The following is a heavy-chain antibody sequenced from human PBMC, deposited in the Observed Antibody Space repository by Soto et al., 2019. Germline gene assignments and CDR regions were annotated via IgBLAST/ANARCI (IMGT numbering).Heavy chain of an antibody. CDR2: INAGNGNT. CDR1: GYTFTSYA. CDR3: ASSPQQLGVYFDY. Sequence: GASVKVSCKAPGYTFTSYAMHWVRQAPGQRLEWMGWINAGNGNTKYSQKFQGRVTITRDTSASTAYMELSSLRSEDTAVYYCASSPQQLGVYFDYWGQGTLVTVSS. J-gene: IGHJ4*02. V-gene: IGHV1-3*01. D-gene: IGHD1-1*01.